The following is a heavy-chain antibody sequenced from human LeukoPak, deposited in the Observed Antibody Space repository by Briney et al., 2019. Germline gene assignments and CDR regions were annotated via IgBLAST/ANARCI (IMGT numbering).Heavy chain of an antibody. J-gene: IGHJ6*02. D-gene: IGHD1-26*01. Sequence: GGSLRLSCAASGFIFSHYTMTWVRQAPGKGLEWVSSINGSGDATKYADSVMGRFTISRDNSKNTVSLQMNSLRAEDTAVYYCARDSAIVGATGMDVWGQGTTVTVSS. V-gene: IGHV3-23*01. CDR1: GFIFSHYT. CDR3: ARDSAIVGATGMDV. CDR2: INGSGDAT.